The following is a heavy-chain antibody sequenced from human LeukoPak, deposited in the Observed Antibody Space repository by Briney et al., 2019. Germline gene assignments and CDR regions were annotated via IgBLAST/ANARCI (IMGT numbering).Heavy chain of an antibody. CDR3: AKDPEYCSGGSCYSAYYYFDY. D-gene: IGHD2-15*01. J-gene: IGHJ4*02. CDR2: ISGSGGST. CDR1: GFTFSSYA. V-gene: IGHV3-23*01. Sequence: GGSLRLSCAASGFTFSSYAMSWVRQAPGRGREWVPAISGSGGSTYYADSVKGRFTISRDNSKNPLYLQTNSLRAEDTAVYYCAKDPEYCSGGSCYSAYYYFDYWGQGTLVTVSS.